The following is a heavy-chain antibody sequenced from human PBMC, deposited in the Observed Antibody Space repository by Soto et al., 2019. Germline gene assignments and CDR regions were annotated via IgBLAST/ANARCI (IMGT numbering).Heavy chain of an antibody. CDR3: AKDRQAWVEHIVVVVAATDVYYFDY. CDR1: GFTFSSYA. J-gene: IGHJ4*02. V-gene: IGHV3-23*01. CDR2: ISGSGGST. Sequence: EVQLLESGGGLVQPGGSLRLSCAASGFTFSSYAMSWVRQAPGKGLEWVSAISGSGGSTYYADSVKGRFTISRDNYKNTLYLQMNSLRAEDTAVYYCAKDRQAWVEHIVVVVAATDVYYFDYWGQGTLVTVSS. D-gene: IGHD2-15*01.